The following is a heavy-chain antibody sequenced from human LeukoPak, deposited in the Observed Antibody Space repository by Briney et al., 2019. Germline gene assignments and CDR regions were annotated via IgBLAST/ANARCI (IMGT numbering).Heavy chain of an antibody. V-gene: IGHV1-3*01. CDR3: AKENIAGGDFFDY. CDR2: INAGNGNT. CDR1: GYTFTSYY. D-gene: IGHD6-13*01. Sequence: GASVKVSCKASGYTFTSYYMHWVRQAPGQGLEWMGWINAGNGNTKYSQKFQGRVTITRDTSASTAYMELSSLRSEDTAVYYCAKENIAGGDFFDYWGQGTLVTVSS. J-gene: IGHJ4*02.